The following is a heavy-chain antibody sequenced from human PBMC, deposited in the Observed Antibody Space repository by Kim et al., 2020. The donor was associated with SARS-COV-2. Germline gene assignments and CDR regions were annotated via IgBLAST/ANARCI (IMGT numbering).Heavy chain of an antibody. Sequence: SVKGRFTISRDNAKNSLYLQMNSLRAEDTAVYYCARALEWSSRPLGYMDVWGKGTTVTVSS. J-gene: IGHJ6*03. V-gene: IGHV3-7*04. CDR3: ARALEWSSRPLGYMDV. D-gene: IGHD3-3*01.